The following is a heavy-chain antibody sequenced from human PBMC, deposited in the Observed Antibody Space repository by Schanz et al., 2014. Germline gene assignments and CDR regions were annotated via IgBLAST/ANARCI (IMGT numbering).Heavy chain of an antibody. CDR2: MNPNSGNT. CDR1: GYTFTSYD. CDR3: ARGPSTRAFDI. V-gene: IGHV1-8*02. J-gene: IGHJ3*02. Sequence: QVQLVQSGAEVKKPGASVRLSCEASGYTFTSYDINWVRQAPGQGLEWMGWMNPNSGNTGYAQKFHGRVTITSLTSISTAYMELSSLRSEDTAVYYCARGPSTRAFDIWGQGTMVIVSS.